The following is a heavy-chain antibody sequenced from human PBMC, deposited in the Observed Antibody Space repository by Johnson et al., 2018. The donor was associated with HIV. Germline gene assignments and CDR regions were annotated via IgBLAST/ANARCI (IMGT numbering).Heavy chain of an antibody. CDR3: AKERGKRWLHPRDAFDI. CDR1: GFTFNTYG. CDR2: ISYDGSNK. Sequence: QVYLVESGGGVVQPGRSLRLSCAASGFTFNTYGMHWVRQAPGKGLEWVAVISYDGSNKYYADSVKGRFTISRDNSKNALYLRMNSLRAEDMAVYYCAKERGKRWLHPRDAFDIWSQGTMVTVSS. J-gene: IGHJ3*02. D-gene: IGHD5-24*01. V-gene: IGHV3-30*18.